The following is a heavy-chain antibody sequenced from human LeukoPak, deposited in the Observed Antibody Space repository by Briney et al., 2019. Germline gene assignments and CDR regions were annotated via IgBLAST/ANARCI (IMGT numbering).Heavy chain of an antibody. Sequence: PGGSLRLSCAASGFTFSSYWMSWVRQAPGKGLEWVANIKPDGSEKYYVDSVKGRFTISRDNAKNSLYLQMNSLRAEDTAVYYCARDQRYCSSSSCPWEPFDYWGQGTLVTVSS. CDR2: IKPDGSEK. J-gene: IGHJ4*02. CDR3: ARDQRYCSSSSCPWEPFDY. V-gene: IGHV3-7*05. CDR1: GFTFSSYW. D-gene: IGHD2-2*01.